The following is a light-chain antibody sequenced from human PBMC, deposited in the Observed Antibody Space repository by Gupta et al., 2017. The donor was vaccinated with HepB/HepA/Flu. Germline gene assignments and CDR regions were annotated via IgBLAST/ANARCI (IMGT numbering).Light chain of an antibody. CDR3: QQDNKWNS. CDR1: PSVSSN. J-gene: IGKJ1*01. Sequence: EIVMTQSPATLSVSPGERATLSCRASPSVSSNLAWYQQRPGQAPRLLIYGTSTRASGIPGRFSGSGSGKEFTLTSSSRQSEDFAVYYGQQDNKWNSFGQGTKVEIK. V-gene: IGKV3-15*01. CDR2: GTS.